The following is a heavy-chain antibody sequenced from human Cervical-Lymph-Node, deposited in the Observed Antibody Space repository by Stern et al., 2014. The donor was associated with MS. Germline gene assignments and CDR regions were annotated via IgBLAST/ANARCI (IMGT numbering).Heavy chain of an antibody. D-gene: IGHD3-10*01. CDR2: IIPVFGTA. CDR3: ARGNTGSYYAFNF. J-gene: IGHJ3*01. V-gene: IGHV1-69*06. CDR1: GRTFNNYA. Sequence: QVQLVQSGAEVKKPGSSVKVSCQASGRTFNNYAISWGRQAPGQGLEWMGGIIPVFGTANYAQKFQDRVTLIADTSTSTVYMELSSLRSEDTAVYYCARGNTGSYYAFNFWGPGTMVTVSS.